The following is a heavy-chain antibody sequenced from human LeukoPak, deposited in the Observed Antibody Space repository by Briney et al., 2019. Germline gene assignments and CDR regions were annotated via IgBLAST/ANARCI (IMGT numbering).Heavy chain of an antibody. V-gene: IGHV4-39*07. J-gene: IGHJ3*02. D-gene: IGHD6-19*01. CDR3: ARALSSGWYIGAFDI. CDR1: GGSISSSSYY. CDR2: IYYSGST. Sequence: SETLSLTCTVSGGSISSSSYYWGWIRQPPGKGLEWIGSIYYSGSTYYNPSLKSRVTISVDTSKNQFSLKLSSVTAADTAVYYCARALSSGWYIGAFDIWGQGTMVTVSS.